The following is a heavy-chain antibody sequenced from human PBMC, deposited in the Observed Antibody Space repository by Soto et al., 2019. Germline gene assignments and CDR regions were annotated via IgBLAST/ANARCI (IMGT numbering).Heavy chain of an antibody. Sequence: SETLSLTCTVSGYSISSGYYWGWIRQSPGKGLEWIGSIYHSGSTYYNPSLKSRVTISVDTSKNQFSLKLSSVTAADTAVYYCARDRGDGYNYYYYGMDVWGQGTTVTVSS. CDR1: GYSISSGYY. CDR2: IYHSGST. V-gene: IGHV4-38-2*02. J-gene: IGHJ6*02. D-gene: IGHD3-10*01. CDR3: ARDRGDGYNYYYYGMDV.